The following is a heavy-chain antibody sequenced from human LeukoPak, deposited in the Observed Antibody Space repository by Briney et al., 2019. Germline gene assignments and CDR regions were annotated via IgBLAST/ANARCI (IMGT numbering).Heavy chain of an antibody. D-gene: IGHD3-22*01. Sequence: MSSGTLSLTCTVSGGSISSTNYYWGWLRQPPGKGLEWIGSIYYSGSTYNNPSLKRRVIISVDTSKNQFSLKLSSVTAADTAVYFCARTPGPYDSTINDYPFDYWGQRTLVTVSS. CDR2: IYYSGST. CDR3: ARTPGPYDSTINDYPFDY. V-gene: IGHV4-39*07. J-gene: IGHJ4*02. CDR1: GGSISSTNYY.